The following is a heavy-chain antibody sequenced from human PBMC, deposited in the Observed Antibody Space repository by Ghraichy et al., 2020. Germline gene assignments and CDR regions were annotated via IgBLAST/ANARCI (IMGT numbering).Heavy chain of an antibody. J-gene: IGHJ6*02. Sequence: SETLSLTCAVYGGSFSDYYWNWIRQPPGKGLEWIGEINHSGGTNYNPSLKSRVTISVHTSKSQFSLKVNSVTAADTAVYYCAREWGYCSGGSCTADYYFYYGMDVWGQGTTVTVCS. D-gene: IGHD2-15*01. CDR2: INHSGGT. V-gene: IGHV4-34*01. CDR3: AREWGYCSGGSCTADYYFYYGMDV. CDR1: GGSFSDYY.